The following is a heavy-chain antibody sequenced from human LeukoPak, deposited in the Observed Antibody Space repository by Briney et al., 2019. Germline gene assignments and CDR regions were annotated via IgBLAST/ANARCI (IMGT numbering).Heavy chain of an antibody. CDR2: IGDSGGST. CDR3: AKDLSGSGRLYDY. CDR1: GYTFSSYS. J-gene: IGHJ4*02. D-gene: IGHD3-10*01. Sequence: GSLRLSCAASGYTFSSYSLNWVRQAPGKGLEWVSTIGDSGGSTSYADSVKGRFTISRDNSKSTLYLQMNSLRVEDTAVYYCAKDLSGSGRLYDYWGQGTLVTVSS. V-gene: IGHV3-23*01.